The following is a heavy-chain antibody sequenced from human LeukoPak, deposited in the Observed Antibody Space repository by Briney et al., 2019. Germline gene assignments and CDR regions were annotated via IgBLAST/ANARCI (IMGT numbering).Heavy chain of an antibody. J-gene: IGHJ4*02. D-gene: IGHD2-8*02. CDR1: GFTVSNNY. CDR2: VYSGGGT. V-gene: IGHV3-53*01. CDR3: VRGLVGYD. Sequence: GGSLRLSCAASGFTVSNNYMSWVRQAPGKGLEWVSVVYSGGGTYYADSVEGRFTISRDISKNALYLRMNSVRPEDTAVYYCVRGLVGYDWGQGTRVTVSS.